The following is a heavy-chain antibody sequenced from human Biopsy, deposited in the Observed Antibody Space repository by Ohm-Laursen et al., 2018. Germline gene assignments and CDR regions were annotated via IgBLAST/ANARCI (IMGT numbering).Heavy chain of an antibody. CDR3: ATELLPPGVGGPWLES. V-gene: IGHV3-9*01. CDR2: ITWNSGHI. CDR1: DFTFDDYA. D-gene: IGHD3-10*01. J-gene: IGHJ5*01. Sequence: SLRLSCSAADFTFDDYAMSWVRQRPGKGLEWVSGITWNSGHIAYADSVKGRFTVSRDNAKNSLYLQMNSLRAADTAKYYCATELLPPGVGGPWLESWGQGISVTVSS.